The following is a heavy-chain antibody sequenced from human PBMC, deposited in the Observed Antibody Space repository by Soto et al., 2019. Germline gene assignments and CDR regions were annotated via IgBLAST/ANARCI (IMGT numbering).Heavy chain of an antibody. V-gene: IGHV3-30*18. J-gene: IGHJ4*02. CDR1: GFSFSDYG. D-gene: IGHD4-17*01. CDR3: AKDKMDYGLFDS. Sequence: QVQLVESGGGVVQPASSLRLSCSASGFSFSDYGMHWVRQTPGKGLEWVAFISYDGSKRFYVDSVKGRFTISRDNSKNTLHLQMNSLRTEDTALYYCAKDKMDYGLFDSWGQGSPVTVSS. CDR2: ISYDGSKR.